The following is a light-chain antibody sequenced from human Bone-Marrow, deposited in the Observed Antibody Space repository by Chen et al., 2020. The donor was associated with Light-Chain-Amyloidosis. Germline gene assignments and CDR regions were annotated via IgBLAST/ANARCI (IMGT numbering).Light chain of an antibody. V-gene: IGLV6-57*01. CDR1: SGSIATNY. CDR2: EDD. J-gene: IGLJ3*02. CDR3: QSYQGSSQGV. Sequence: NFMLTQPHYVSESPGKTVIISCTRSSGSIATNYVQWYQQRPGSSPTTVIYEDDQRPSGVPDRFSGSIDRSSNSASLTISGLKTEDEADDCCQSYQGSSQGVFGGGTKLTVL.